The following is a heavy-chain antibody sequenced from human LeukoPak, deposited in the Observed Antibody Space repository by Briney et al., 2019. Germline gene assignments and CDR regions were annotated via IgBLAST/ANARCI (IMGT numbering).Heavy chain of an antibody. Sequence: GGSLRLSCAASGFTLSDYDMHWVRQATGKGLEWVSAIGTAGDTYYTGSVKGRFTISRENAKNSLYLQMNSLRAGDTAVYYCARVAKERVGGVYYFDYWGQGTLVTVSS. V-gene: IGHV3-13*01. CDR3: ARVAKERVGGVYYFDY. CDR2: IGTAGDT. J-gene: IGHJ4*02. D-gene: IGHD1-1*01. CDR1: GFTLSDYD.